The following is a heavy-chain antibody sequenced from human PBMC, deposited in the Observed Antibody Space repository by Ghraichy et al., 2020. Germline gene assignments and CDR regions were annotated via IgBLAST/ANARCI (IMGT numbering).Heavy chain of an antibody. V-gene: IGHV3-21*01. J-gene: IGHJ3*02. CDR2: ISSSSSYI. CDR3: ARDWRGSYLYGAFDI. Sequence: GGSLRLSCAASGFTFSSYSMNWVRQAPGKGLEWVSSISSSSSYIYYADSVKGRFTITRDNAKNSLYLQMNSLRAEDTAVYYGARDWRGSYLYGAFDIWGQGTMVTVSS. D-gene: IGHD1-26*01. CDR1: GFTFSSYS.